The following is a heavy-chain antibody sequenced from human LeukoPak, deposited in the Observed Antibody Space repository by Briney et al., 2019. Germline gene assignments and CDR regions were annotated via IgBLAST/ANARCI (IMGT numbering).Heavy chain of an antibody. CDR1: GYTLTELS. J-gene: IGHJ4*02. D-gene: IGHD3-9*01. Sequence: ASVKVSCKVSGYTLTELSMHWVRQAPGKGLAGMGGFDPEDGETLYAQKFQGRVTMTEDTSTDTAYMELSSLRSEDTAVYYCATQWVRYTLTGYYSYYFDYWGQGTLVTVSS. CDR2: FDPEDGET. CDR3: ATQWVRYTLTGYYSYYFDY. V-gene: IGHV1-24*01.